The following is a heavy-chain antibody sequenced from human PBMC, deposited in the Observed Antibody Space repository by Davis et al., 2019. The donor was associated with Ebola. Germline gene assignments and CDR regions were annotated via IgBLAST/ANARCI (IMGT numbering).Heavy chain of an antibody. J-gene: IGHJ3*02. CDR3: AREAAVISSMSDLDI. D-gene: IGHD2-2*01. CDR1: GFTFSDYY. Sequence: GESLKISCAASGFTFSDYYMSWIRQAPGKGLEWVSYISSSGSTIYYADSVKGRFTISRDNAKNTLYLQINRLTAEDTAVYYCAREAAVISSMSDLDIWGQGTMVTVSS. CDR2: ISSSGSTI. V-gene: IGHV3-11*04.